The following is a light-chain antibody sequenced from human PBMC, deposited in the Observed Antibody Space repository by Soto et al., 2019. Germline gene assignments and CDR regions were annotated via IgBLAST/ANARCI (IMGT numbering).Light chain of an antibody. V-gene: IGKV1-39*01. CDR3: QQSYSTPRT. J-gene: IGKJ5*01. CDR1: QSINSY. Sequence: DIQMTQSPSSLSASVGDRVTITCRASQSINSYLNWFQQKPGKAPKLLIFGTSSLQSGVPSRFSGSESGTDFTLTINSLQPDDFATYYCQQSYSTPRTFGQGTRLEMK. CDR2: GTS.